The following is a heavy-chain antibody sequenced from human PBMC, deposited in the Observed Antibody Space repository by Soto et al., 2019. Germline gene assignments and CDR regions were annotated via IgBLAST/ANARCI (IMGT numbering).Heavy chain of an antibody. J-gene: IGHJ5*02. V-gene: IGHV3-73*01. CDR3: TRLAWFDP. CDR2: VRGRVDNYAT. CDR1: GFTFSDSA. Sequence: GGSLRLSCAGSGFTFSDSAIHWVRQASGKGLEWVGRVRGRVDNYATAYAASVKGRFTISRDDSKNTAYLQMSSLKTEDTAVYYCTRLAWFDPWGQGTLVTVSS.